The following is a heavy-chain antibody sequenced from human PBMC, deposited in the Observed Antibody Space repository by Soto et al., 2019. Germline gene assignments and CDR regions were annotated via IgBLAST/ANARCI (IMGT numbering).Heavy chain of an antibody. V-gene: IGHV1-3*01. CDR1: GYTFTSYA. D-gene: IGHD3-3*01. Sequence: AAVNVSCKASGYTFTSYAIDWVRQAPGQRLEWMGWINAGNGNTKYSQKFQGRVTITRDTSASTAYMELSSLRSDDTAVYYCARGFPLWLDPWGQGTLVTVSS. J-gene: IGHJ5*02. CDR3: ARGFPLWLDP. CDR2: INAGNGNT.